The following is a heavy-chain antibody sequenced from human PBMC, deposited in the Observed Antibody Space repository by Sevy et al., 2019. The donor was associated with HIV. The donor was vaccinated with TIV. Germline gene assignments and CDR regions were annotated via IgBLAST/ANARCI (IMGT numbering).Heavy chain of an antibody. CDR3: ARHPYGDYVGYFDP. Sequence: GGSLRLSCAASGFAFSTHAMHWVRQAPGKGLEWVAVISYEGTETFYAASVEGRFTISRDNSKNMLSLQINSLRPEDTAVYYCARHPYGDYVGYFDPWGQGTLVTVSS. V-gene: IGHV3-30-3*01. CDR1: GFAFSTHA. J-gene: IGHJ5*02. D-gene: IGHD4-17*01. CDR2: ISYEGTET.